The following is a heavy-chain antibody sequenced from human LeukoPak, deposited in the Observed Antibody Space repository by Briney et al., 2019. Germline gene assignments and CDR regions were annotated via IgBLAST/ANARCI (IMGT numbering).Heavy chain of an antibody. CDR2: IYYSGST. D-gene: IGHD3-10*01. CDR1: GGSISSSSYY. CDR3: ASGDYLWFGESRDV. Sequence: SETLSLTCTVSGGSISSSSYYWGWIRQPPGKGLEWIGSIYYSGSTYYNPSLKSRVTISVDTSKNQFSLKLSSVTAADTAVYYCASGDYLWFGESRDVWGKGTTVTVSS. V-gene: IGHV4-39*07. J-gene: IGHJ6*04.